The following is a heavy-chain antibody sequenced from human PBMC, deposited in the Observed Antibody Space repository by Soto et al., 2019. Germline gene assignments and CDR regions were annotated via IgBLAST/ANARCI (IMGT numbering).Heavy chain of an antibody. CDR3: ARANTMVRGFIISETYYYYGMDF. V-gene: IGHV1-69*13. J-gene: IGHJ6*02. Sequence: SVKVSCKASGGTFSSYAISWVRQAPGQGLEWMGGIIPIFGTANYAQKFQGRVTITADESTSTAYMELSSLRSEDTAVYYCARANTMVRGFIISETYYYYGMDFWGQGSTVPVSS. CDR2: IIPIFGTA. CDR1: GGTFSSYA. D-gene: IGHD3-10*01.